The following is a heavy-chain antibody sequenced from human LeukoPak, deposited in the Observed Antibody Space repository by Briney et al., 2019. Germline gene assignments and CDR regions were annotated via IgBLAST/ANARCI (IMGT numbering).Heavy chain of an antibody. CDR3: ARGRGYCSGGSCPRRGNWFDP. V-gene: IGHV4-34*01. D-gene: IGHD2-15*01. Sequence: PSETLSLTCAVYGGSFSGYYWSWIRQPPGKGLEWIGEINHSGSTNYNPSLKSRVTISVDTPKNQFSLKLSSVTAADTAVYYCARGRGYCSGGSCPRRGNWFDPWGQGTLVTVSS. CDR1: GGSFSGYY. CDR2: INHSGST. J-gene: IGHJ5*02.